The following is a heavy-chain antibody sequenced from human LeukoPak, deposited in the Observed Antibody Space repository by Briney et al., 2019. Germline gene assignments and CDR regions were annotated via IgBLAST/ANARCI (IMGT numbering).Heavy chain of an antibody. CDR3: ARDSSGPYYDILTGYHYGAFDI. CDR1: GGSISSYY. V-gene: IGHV4-59*01. CDR2: IYYSGST. Sequence: SETLSLTCTVSGGSISSYYWSWIRQLPGKGLEWIGYIYYSGSTNYNPSLKSRVTMSVDTSKNQFSLKLSSVTAADTAVYYCARDSSGPYYDILTGYHYGAFDIWGQGTMVTVSP. D-gene: IGHD3-9*01. J-gene: IGHJ3*02.